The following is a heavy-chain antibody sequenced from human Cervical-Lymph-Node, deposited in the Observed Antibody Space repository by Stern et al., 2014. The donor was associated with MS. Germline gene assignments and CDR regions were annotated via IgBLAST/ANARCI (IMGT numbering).Heavy chain of an antibody. CDR1: GGTFSTHA. V-gene: IGHV1-69*11. Sequence: VKLVESGAEVKKPGSSVKVSCKSSGGTFSTHAISWVRQAPGQGLERLGRIIPILDTTDYAQKFQGRLTIDADESTDTDYVEIGSRTPDDTAVYYCAREKSDCIGGSCFSCLDYWGQGTLVTVSS. J-gene: IGHJ4*02. CDR3: AREKSDCIGGSCFSCLDY. CDR2: IIPILDTT. D-gene: IGHD2-15*01.